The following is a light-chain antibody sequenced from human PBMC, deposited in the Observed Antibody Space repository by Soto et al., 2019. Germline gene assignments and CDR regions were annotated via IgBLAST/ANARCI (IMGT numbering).Light chain of an antibody. J-gene: IGKJ5*01. CDR3: QQYDSLPIT. V-gene: IGKV1-33*01. Sequence: DIQMTQSPSSLSASVGDRVTITCQASQDISNYLNWYQQKPGKAPKLLIYDASNLETGVPPRFSGSGSGTDYRLTISSLQPEDFATYYCQQYDSLPITFGHGTRLEIK. CDR1: QDISNY. CDR2: DAS.